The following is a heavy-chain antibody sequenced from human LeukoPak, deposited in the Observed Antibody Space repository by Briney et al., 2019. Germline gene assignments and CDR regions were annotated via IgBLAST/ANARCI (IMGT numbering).Heavy chain of an antibody. CDR1: GYTFTGYY. Sequence: ASVKVSCKASGYTFTGYYMHWVRQAPGQGLEWMGWINPNSGGTNYAQKFQGRVTMIRDTSISTAYIELSRLRSDDTAVYYCARGRGVVVPAAPTGDPFDIWGQGTMVTVSS. D-gene: IGHD2-2*01. CDR2: INPNSGGT. V-gene: IGHV1-2*02. CDR3: ARGRGVVVPAAPTGDPFDI. J-gene: IGHJ3*02.